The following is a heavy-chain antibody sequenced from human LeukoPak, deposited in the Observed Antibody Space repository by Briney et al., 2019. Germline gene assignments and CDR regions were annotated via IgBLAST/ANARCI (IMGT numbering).Heavy chain of an antibody. D-gene: IGHD1-1*01. V-gene: IGHV5-51*01. CDR3: ARGETERYFDY. J-gene: IGHJ4*02. CDR1: GYTFTTYW. Sequence: KVSCKASGYTFTTYWIGWVRQMPGKGLEWMGIIYPGDSDTRYSPSFQGQVTISADKSITTAYLQWSSLKASDTAVYYCARGETERYFDYWGQGTLVTVSS. CDR2: IYPGDSDT.